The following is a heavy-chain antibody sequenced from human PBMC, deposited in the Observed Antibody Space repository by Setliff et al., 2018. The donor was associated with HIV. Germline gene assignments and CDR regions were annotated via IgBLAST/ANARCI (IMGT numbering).Heavy chain of an antibody. CDR3: ARLPFITIFGVLNGDDGLDI. J-gene: IGHJ3*02. CDR2: INPKSGGT. V-gene: IGHV1-2*06. D-gene: IGHD3-3*01. CDR1: GYTFTGYY. Sequence: ASVKVSCKASGYTFTGYYMHWVRQAPGQGPEWLGRINPKSGGTRYAQKFQGRVSMTRDTAISTACMELSRLRSDDSAVYYCARLPFITIFGVLNGDDGLDIWGQGTMVTVSS.